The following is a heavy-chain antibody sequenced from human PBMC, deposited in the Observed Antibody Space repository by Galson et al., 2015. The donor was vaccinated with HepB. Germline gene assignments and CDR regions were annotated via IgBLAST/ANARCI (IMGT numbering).Heavy chain of an antibody. J-gene: IGHJ4*02. Sequence: SVKVSCKASGYTLTNYGISWVRQAPGQGLQWMGWVSAYNGNTHYAQKLQGRVTMTTDTSTCTAYMELRSLRSDDTAVYYCARGDWGWGGFDDWGQGTLVTVSS. CDR3: ARGDWGWGGFDD. CDR2: VSAYNGNT. CDR1: GYTLTNYG. D-gene: IGHD7-27*01. V-gene: IGHV1-18*01.